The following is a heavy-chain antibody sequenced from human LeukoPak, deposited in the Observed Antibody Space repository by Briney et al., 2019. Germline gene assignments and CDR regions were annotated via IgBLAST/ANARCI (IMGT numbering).Heavy chain of an antibody. CDR3: ARGIAVAGTNYFDY. CDR2: IYSGGST. D-gene: IGHD6-19*01. V-gene: IGHV3-53*01. Sequence: GGSLRLSCAASGFTVSSNCMSWVRQAPGKGLEWVSVIYSGGSTYYADSVKGRFTISRDNSKNTLYLQMNSLRAEDTAVYYCARGIAVAGTNYFDYWGQGTLVTVSS. CDR1: GFTVSSNC. J-gene: IGHJ4*02.